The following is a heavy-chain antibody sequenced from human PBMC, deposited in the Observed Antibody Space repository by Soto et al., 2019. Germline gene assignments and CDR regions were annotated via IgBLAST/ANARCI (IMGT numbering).Heavy chain of an antibody. J-gene: IGHJ4*02. CDR1: SYAYARYD. V-gene: IGHV1-8*01. CDR3: AREGKGLSPAY. CDR2: INTNSGNT. Sequence: QVQLVQSGAEVKKPGASVKVSCTATSYAYARYDIDWVRLATRQGLEWMGWINTNSGNTGYAQTFHGRVTMTRNTSLSTAYMERSSLRSEYTAVYSCAREGKGLSPAYWGQGTLVTVSS. D-gene: IGHD3-16*02.